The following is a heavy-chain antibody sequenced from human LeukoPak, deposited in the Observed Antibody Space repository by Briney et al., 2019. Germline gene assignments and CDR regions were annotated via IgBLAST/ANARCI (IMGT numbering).Heavy chain of an antibody. CDR1: GYTFTSYD. CDR2: MNPNSNNT. D-gene: IGHD6-19*01. Sequence: ASVKVSCKASGYTFTSYDINWVRQATGQGLEWMGWMNPNSNNTVYAQKLQGRVTMTTDTSTSTAYMELRSLRSDDTAVYYCAREQWLTPPDYWGQGTLVTVSS. V-gene: IGHV1-8*01. CDR3: AREQWLTPPDY. J-gene: IGHJ4*02.